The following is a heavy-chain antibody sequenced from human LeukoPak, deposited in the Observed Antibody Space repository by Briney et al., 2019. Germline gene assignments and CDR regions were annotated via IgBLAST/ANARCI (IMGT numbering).Heavy chain of an antibody. D-gene: IGHD5-18*01. CDR3: ASRGDTAMANSFDY. V-gene: IGHV3-21*01. CDR1: GFTFSSYN. J-gene: IGHJ4*02. CDR2: ITGSSSYI. Sequence: GGSLRLSCAASGFTFSSYNMNWVRQAPGKGLEWVSSITGSSSYIFYADSVKGRFTISRDNAKNSLYLQMNSLRAEDTAVYYCASRGDTAMANSFDYWGQGTLVTVSS.